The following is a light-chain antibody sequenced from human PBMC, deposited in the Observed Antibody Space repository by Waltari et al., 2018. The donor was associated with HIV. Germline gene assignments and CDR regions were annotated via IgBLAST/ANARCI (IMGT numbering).Light chain of an antibody. CDR2: YDD. Sequence: QSVLTQPPSVSEAPRRRVTISCSGSSSNIGNNAVNWYQQLPGKPPKLLIYYDDLLASGVSDRFSGSKSRTSASLAISGLQSEDESDYYCAAWDDSLNGVVFGGGTKLTVL. V-gene: IGLV1-36*01. CDR3: AAWDDSLNGVV. CDR1: SSNIGNNA. J-gene: IGLJ2*01.